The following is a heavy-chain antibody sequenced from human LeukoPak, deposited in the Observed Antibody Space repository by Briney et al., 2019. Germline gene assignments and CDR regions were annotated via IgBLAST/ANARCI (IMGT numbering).Heavy chain of an antibody. D-gene: IGHD5-18*01. CDR1: GGSISSYY. CDR3: ARTTEGGYSYGYFYYYYMDV. CDR2: IYYSGST. Sequence: SGTLSLTCTVSGGSISSYYWSWIRQPPGKGLEWIGYIYYSGSTNYKSSLKSRVTISVDTSKNQFSLKLSSVTAADTAVYYCARTTEGGYSYGYFYYYYMDVWGKGTTVTISS. J-gene: IGHJ6*03. V-gene: IGHV4-59*01.